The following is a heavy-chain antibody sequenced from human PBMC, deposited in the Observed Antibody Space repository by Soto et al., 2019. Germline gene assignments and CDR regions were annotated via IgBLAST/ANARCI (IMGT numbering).Heavy chain of an antibody. V-gene: IGHV3-7*01. Sequence: GGSLRLSCAASEFTFDKYYMTWVRQAPGKGPEWVANIKPDGSEQYYVDSVKGRFTISRDNANNSLYLQMNSLRAEDTAVYFCARGNWNYYYGCDVCGQGTTVTVSS. CDR2: IKPDGSEQ. D-gene: IGHD1-20*01. CDR3: ARGNWNYYYGCDV. CDR1: EFTFDKYY. J-gene: IGHJ6*02.